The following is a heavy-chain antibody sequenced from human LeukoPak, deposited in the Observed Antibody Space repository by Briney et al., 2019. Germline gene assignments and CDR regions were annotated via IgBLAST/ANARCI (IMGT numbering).Heavy chain of an antibody. CDR1: GFTFSSYG. J-gene: IGHJ6*02. CDR2: IWYDGSNK. CDR3: AREVFWSGYYYYYYGMDV. D-gene: IGHD3-3*01. V-gene: IGHV3-33*01. Sequence: AGRSLRLSCAASGFTFSSYGMHWVRQAPGKGLEWVAVIWYDGSNKYYADSVKGRFTISRDNSKNTLYLQMNSLRAEDTAVYYCAREVFWSGYYYYYYGMDVWGQGTTVTVSS.